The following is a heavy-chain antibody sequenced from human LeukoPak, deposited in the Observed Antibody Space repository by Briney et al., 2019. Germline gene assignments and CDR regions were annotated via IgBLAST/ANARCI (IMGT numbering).Heavy chain of an antibody. CDR2: ISPYNGNT. CDR3: ARDRQLKIESGSFTPLGY. Sequence: ASVKVSCKASGYTFTNYGITWVRQAPGQGLEWMGWISPYNGNTNYAQKLQGRVTMTTDTSTRTAYMELRSLRSDDTAVYYCARDRQLKIESGSFTPLGYWGQGTLVTVSS. J-gene: IGHJ4*02. V-gene: IGHV1-18*01. D-gene: IGHD1-26*01. CDR1: GYTFTNYG.